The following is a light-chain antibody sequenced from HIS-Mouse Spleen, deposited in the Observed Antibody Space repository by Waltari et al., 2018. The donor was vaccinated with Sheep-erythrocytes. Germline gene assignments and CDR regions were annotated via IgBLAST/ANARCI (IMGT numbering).Light chain of an antibody. CDR2: QDS. CDR1: KLGDKY. Sequence: SYELTQPPSVSVSPGQTASITCSGDKLGDKYACWYQQKPGQSPVLVIYQDSKRPSGIPERFSCSNSGNTATLTISGTQAMDEADYYCCSYAGSYNHVFATGTKVTVL. V-gene: IGLV3-1*01. J-gene: IGLJ1*01. CDR3: CSYAGSYNHV.